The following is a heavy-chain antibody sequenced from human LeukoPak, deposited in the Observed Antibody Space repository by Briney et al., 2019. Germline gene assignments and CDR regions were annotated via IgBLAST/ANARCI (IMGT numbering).Heavy chain of an antibody. J-gene: IGHJ4*02. CDR3: ARAPAGTAYYFDY. Sequence: GGSLRLSCAASGFTFSSYGMHWVRQAPGKGLEWVAVIWYDGSNKYYADSVKGRFTISRDNSKNTLYLQMNSLRAEDTAVYYCARAPAGTAYYFDYWGQGTLVTVSS. D-gene: IGHD3-10*01. CDR1: GFTFSSYG. CDR2: IWYDGSNK. V-gene: IGHV3-33*01.